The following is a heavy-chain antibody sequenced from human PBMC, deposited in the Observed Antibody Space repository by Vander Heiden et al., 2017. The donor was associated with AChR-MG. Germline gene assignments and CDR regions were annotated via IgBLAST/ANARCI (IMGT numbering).Heavy chain of an antibody. CDR2: IYPGDSAT. D-gene: IGHD1-26*01. CDR3: ARGVGATRFDY. Sequence: EVQLVQSGAEVKKPGESLKISCKDSGYRFTNYWIGWVRQMPGKGREWMVIIYPGDSATRYSPSFQGQVTISADKSISTAYLQWSSLKASDTAIYYCARGVGATRFDYWGQGTLVTVSS. V-gene: IGHV5-51*01. J-gene: IGHJ4*02. CDR1: GYRFTNYW.